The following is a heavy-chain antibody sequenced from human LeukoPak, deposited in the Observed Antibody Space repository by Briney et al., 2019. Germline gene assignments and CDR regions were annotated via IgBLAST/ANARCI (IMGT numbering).Heavy chain of an antibody. J-gene: IGHJ4*02. V-gene: IGHV3-21*01. CDR2: ISSSSSYI. Sequence: GGSLRLSCAASGFTFSSYSMNWVRQAPGRGLEWVSSISSSSSYIYYADSVKGRFTISRDNAKNSLYPQMNSLRAEDTAVYYCARVYRKGSGSYYLLYFDYWGQGTLVTVSS. D-gene: IGHD3-10*01. CDR3: ARVYRKGSGSYYLLYFDY. CDR1: GFTFSSYS.